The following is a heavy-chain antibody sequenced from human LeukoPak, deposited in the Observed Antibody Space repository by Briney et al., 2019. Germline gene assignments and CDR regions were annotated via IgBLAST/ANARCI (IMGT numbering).Heavy chain of an antibody. J-gene: IGHJ4*02. Sequence: GGSLRLSCAASGFTFSDYYMSWIRQAPGKGLEWVANIKQDGSEKYYVDSVKGRFTISRDNAKNSLYLQMNSLRAEDTAVYYCARDLPLYCSGGSCYSAYWGQGTLVSVSS. CDR1: GFTFSDYY. V-gene: IGHV3-7*01. D-gene: IGHD2-15*01. CDR3: ARDLPLYCSGGSCYSAY. CDR2: IKQDGSEK.